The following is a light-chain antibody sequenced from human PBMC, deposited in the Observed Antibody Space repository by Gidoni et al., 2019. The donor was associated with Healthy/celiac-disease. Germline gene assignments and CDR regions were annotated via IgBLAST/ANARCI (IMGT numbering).Light chain of an antibody. CDR2: GAS. CDR3: QQYNNWPPMT. CDR1: QSVSSN. J-gene: IGKJ1*01. Sequence: IVMTQSPATLSVSPGERATLSCRASQSVSSNLAWYQQKPGQAPRLLIYGASTRATGLPARFSGSGSGTEFTLTISSLQSEDFAVYYCQQYNNWPPMTFGQGTKVEIK. V-gene: IGKV3-15*01.